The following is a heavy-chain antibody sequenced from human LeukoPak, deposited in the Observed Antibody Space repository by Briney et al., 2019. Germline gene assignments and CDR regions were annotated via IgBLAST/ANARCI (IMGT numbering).Heavy chain of an antibody. D-gene: IGHD3-10*02. V-gene: IGHV4-38-2*02. CDR1: GYSISSGYY. CDR3: ARARWSGGFDY. CDR2: IYDSGST. J-gene: IGHJ4*02. Sequence: PSETLSLTCTVSGYSISSGYYWGWIRPPPGKGLEGIGNIYDSGSTYYNPSLKSRVTISVDTSKNQFSLKLSSVTAADTAVYYCARARWSGGFDYWGQGTLVTVSS.